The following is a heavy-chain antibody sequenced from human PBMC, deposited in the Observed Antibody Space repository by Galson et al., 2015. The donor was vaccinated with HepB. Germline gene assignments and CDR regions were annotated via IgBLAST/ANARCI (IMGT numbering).Heavy chain of an antibody. Sequence: SLRLSCAAAAFTFSSYAMSWVRQARGKGLEWVSAISGSGGSTYYADTVKGRFTISRDNSKNTLYLQMNSLRAEDTALYYCAKEVSSCWGIYYYYGMDVWGQGTTVTVSS. CDR1: AFTFSSYA. CDR3: AKEVSSCWGIYYYYGMDV. D-gene: IGHD6-19*01. CDR2: ISGSGGST. J-gene: IGHJ6*02. V-gene: IGHV3-23*01.